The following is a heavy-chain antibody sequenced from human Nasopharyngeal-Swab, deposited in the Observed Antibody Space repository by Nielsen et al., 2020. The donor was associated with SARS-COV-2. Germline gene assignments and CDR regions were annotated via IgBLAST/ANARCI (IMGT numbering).Heavy chain of an antibody. V-gene: IGHV3-30*18. J-gene: IGHJ4*02. CDR3: AKVFPYGSGSLSPAWDFHY. D-gene: IGHD3-10*01. CDR2: IPSDGSDK. Sequence: GESLKISCEASGFTFSGYAMHWVRQAPAKGPEWVAVIPSDGSDKYYADSVRGRFTISRDNSKNTLYLQMNSLRPEDTAVYYCAKVFPYGSGSLSPAWDFHYWGQGTLVTVSS. CDR1: GFTFSGYA.